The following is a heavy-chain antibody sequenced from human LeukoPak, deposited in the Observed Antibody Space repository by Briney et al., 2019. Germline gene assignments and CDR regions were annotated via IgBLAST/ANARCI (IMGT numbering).Heavy chain of an antibody. CDR3: ARVGDIVVVPPANYGMNV. D-gene: IGHD2-2*01. Sequence: SETLSLTCTVSGGSISSSSYYWGWIRQPPGKGLEWIGSIYYSGSTYYNPSLKSRVTISVDRSKNQFSLKLSSVTAADTAVYYCARVGDIVVVPPANYGMNVWGQGTTVTVSS. CDR1: GGSISSSSYY. CDR2: IYYSGST. V-gene: IGHV4-39*07. J-gene: IGHJ6*02.